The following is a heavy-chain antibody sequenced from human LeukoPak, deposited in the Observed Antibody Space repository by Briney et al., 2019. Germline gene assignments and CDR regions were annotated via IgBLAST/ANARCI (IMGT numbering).Heavy chain of an antibody. J-gene: IGHJ4*02. CDR1: GYSFTSYW. CDR3: ARSYSGKRDYFDY. CDR2: IYPGDSDT. D-gene: IGHD1-26*01. Sequence: KISCKGSGYSFTSYWIGWVRQMPGKGLEWMGIIYPGDSDTRYSPSFQGQVTISADKSISTAYLQRSSLKASDTAMYYCARSYSGKRDYFDYWGQGTLVTVSS. V-gene: IGHV5-51*01.